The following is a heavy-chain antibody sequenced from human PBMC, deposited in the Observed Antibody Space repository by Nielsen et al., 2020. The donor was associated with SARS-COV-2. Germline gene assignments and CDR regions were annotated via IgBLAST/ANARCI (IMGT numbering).Heavy chain of an antibody. Sequence: SCAASGFTFDDYAMHWVRQAPGKGLEWIGYIYYSGSTNYNPSLKGRVTISVDTSKNQFSLSLSSVTAADTAVYYCARHAPGYYDYWGQGTLVTVSS. CDR3: ARHAPGYYDY. CDR2: IYYSGST. V-gene: IGHV4-59*08. CDR1: GFTFDDYA. J-gene: IGHJ4*02. D-gene: IGHD3-22*01.